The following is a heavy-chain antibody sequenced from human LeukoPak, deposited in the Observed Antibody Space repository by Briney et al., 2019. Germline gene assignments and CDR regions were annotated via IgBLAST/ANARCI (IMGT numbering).Heavy chain of an antibody. CDR2: ISSNGGST. V-gene: IGHV3-64*01. Sequence: AGGSLRLSCAASGFTFSSYAMHWVRQAPGKGLEYVSAISSNGGSTYYANSVKGRFTISRDNSKNTLYLQMGSLRAEDMAVYYCARPLDRAAVRPPAYWGQGTLVTVSS. CDR1: GFTFSSYA. J-gene: IGHJ4*02. CDR3: ARPLDRAAVRPPAY. D-gene: IGHD6-13*01.